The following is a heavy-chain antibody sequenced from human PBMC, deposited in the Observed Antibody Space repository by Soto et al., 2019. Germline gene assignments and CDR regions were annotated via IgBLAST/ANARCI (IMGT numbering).Heavy chain of an antibody. D-gene: IGHD3-16*01. CDR1: GGSISSYY. Sequence: QVQLQESGPGLVKPSETLSLTCTVSGGSISSYYWSWIRQPAGKGLEWIGRIYTSGSTNYNPSLTSRVTMSVDTSKNQFSLKLGSVTAADTAVYYCARDIRGDQRGNWFDPWGQGTLVTVSS. J-gene: IGHJ5*02. CDR2: IYTSGST. CDR3: ARDIRGDQRGNWFDP. V-gene: IGHV4-4*07.